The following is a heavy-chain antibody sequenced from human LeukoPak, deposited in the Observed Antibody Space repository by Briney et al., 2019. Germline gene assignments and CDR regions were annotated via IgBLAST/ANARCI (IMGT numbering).Heavy chain of an antibody. Sequence: GESLKISCKSSGYSFTTHWIAWVRQMPGEGLEWMGIIYPGDSDTRYSPSFQGQVTISADKSISTAYLQWTSLKASDSAMYYCARVLIRGDEIDYWGQGTLVTVSS. V-gene: IGHV5-51*01. J-gene: IGHJ4*02. D-gene: IGHD2-21*01. CDR2: IYPGDSDT. CDR3: ARVLIRGDEIDY. CDR1: GYSFTTHW.